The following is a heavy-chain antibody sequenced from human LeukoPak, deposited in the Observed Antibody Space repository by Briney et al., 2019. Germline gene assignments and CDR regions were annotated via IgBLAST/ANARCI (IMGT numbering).Heavy chain of an antibody. D-gene: IGHD4-23*01. CDR1: GYTISDYF. J-gene: IGHJ4*02. CDR3: ARYRFSGNSLEGSF. V-gene: IGHV1-2*02. CDR2: INPNTNGI. Sequence: ASVKVSCKASGYTISDYFMHWVRQAPGQGLEWMGWINPNTNGINYAQKFQGRVIMTRDASINTAYMELSRLRSDDTAVYYCARYRFSGNSLEGSFWGQGTLVTVSS.